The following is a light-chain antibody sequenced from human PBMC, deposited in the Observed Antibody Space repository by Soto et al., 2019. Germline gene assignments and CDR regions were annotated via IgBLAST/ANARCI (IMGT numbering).Light chain of an antibody. V-gene: IGKV1-9*01. J-gene: IGKJ1*01. CDR1: QGISSY. CDR2: AAS. CDR3: QQYDNWPWT. Sequence: MQLTQSPASLSAAGGDIITITCRGSQGISSYLAWYQQKPGQAPKLLIYAASTLHSGVPYRFRGSGSGTDFTLTISSLQPEDFAVYYCQQYDNWPWTFGPGTKVDIK.